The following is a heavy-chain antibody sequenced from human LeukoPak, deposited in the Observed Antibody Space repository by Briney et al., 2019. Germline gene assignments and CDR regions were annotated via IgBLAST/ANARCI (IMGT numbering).Heavy chain of an antibody. V-gene: IGHV3-23*01. CDR2: INGGAK. CDR1: GFTFSSYA. Sequence: PGGSLRLSCAASGFTFSSYAMSWVRQAPGKGLEWVAGINGGAKYYADSVQGRFTISRDNSESTLYLQMNSLSAEDTAVYYCAKVRLPPADYFDHWGQGTLVTVSS. J-gene: IGHJ4*02. CDR3: AKVRLPPADYFDH.